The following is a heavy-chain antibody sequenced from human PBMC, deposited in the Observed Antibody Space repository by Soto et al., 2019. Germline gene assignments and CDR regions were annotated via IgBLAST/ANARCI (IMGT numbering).Heavy chain of an antibody. V-gene: IGHV3-30-3*01. CDR3: ARETITYYYGSGSYYTFDY. Sequence: QVQLVESGGGVVQPGRSLRLSCAASGFTFSSYAMHWVRQAPGKGLEWVAVISYDGSNKYYADSVKGRFTISRDNSKNTLYLQMNSLRAEDTAVYYCARETITYYYGSGSYYTFDYWGQGTLVTVSS. CDR1: GFTFSSYA. CDR2: ISYDGSNK. J-gene: IGHJ4*02. D-gene: IGHD3-10*01.